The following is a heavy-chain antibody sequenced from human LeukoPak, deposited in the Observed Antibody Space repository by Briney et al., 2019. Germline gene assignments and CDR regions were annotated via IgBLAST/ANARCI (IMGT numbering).Heavy chain of an antibody. V-gene: IGHV3-23*01. CDR2: SSGSGGST. Sequence: PGGSLRLSCAASEFMFSAYAMTWVRQAPGKGLEWVSASSGSGGSTYYADSLKGRFTISRDNSKNTLYLQMNSLRAEDTAVYYCANSEPPSYYYDSSGYSDYWGQGTLVTVSS. D-gene: IGHD3-22*01. CDR3: ANSEPPSYYYDSSGYSDY. CDR1: EFMFSAYA. J-gene: IGHJ4*02.